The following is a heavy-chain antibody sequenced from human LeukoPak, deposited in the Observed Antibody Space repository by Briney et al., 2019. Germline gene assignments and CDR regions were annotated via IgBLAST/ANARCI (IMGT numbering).Heavy chain of an antibody. CDR2: IYYSGNA. J-gene: IGHJ4*02. Sequence: PSETLSLTCTVSGASISPYYWSWIRQPPGMGLEWIGYIYYSGNANYNPSLKSRVTISVDTSKSQFSLKLNSVTAADTAVYYCARGYSTLDYWGQGTLVTVSS. V-gene: IGHV4-59*01. CDR1: GASISPYY. D-gene: IGHD4-11*01. CDR3: ARGYSTLDY.